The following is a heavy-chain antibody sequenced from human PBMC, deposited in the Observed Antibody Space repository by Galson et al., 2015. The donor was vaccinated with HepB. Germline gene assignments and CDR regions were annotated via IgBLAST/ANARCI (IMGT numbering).Heavy chain of an antibody. V-gene: IGHV3-23*01. CDR1: GFTFSNYA. CDR2: ISGSGGST. J-gene: IGHJ4*02. D-gene: IGHD3-22*01. CDR3: AKANAGITMIVVVVTTWDY. Sequence: SLRLSCAASGFTFSNYAMSWVRQAPGKGLEWVSGISGSGGSTLYADSVKGRFTISRDNSKNTLYLQMNSLRAEDTAIYYCAKANAGITMIVVVVTTWDYWGQGTLVTVSS.